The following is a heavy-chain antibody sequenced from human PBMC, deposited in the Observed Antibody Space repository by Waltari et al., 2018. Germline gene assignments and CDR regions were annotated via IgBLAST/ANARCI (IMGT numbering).Heavy chain of an antibody. CDR2: IHHSGSA. V-gene: IGHV4-34*01. CDR3: ARGRVCPKGACYSYDY. J-gene: IGHJ4*02. CDR1: GGSFSDYY. D-gene: IGHD2-8*01. Sequence: QVQLQEWGGGLVKPSETLSLTCAVYGGSFSDYYWSWIRQSPGRGLEWIGEIHHSGSATYNPSLKSRVIISIDTSNNQFSLRLSSVTAADTAVYYCARGRVCPKGACYSYDYWGQGTLATVSA.